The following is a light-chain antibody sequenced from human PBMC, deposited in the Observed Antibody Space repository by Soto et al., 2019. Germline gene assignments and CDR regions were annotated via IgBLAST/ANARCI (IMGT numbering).Light chain of an antibody. CDR3: QTWGTGFQV. V-gene: IGLV4-69*01. CDR2: LNNDGSH. CDR1: SGHSSYA. J-gene: IGLJ2*01. Sequence: QLVLTQSPSASASLGASVKLTCTRSSGHSSYAIAWHQMQPGKGPRYLMDLNNDGSHTKGDGIPDRFSGSSSGAERYLIISSLQSEDEADYYCQTWGTGFQVFGGGTKLTVL.